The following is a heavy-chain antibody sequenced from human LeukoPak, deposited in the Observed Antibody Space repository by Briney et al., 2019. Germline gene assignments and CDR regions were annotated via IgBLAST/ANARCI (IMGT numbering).Heavy chain of an antibody. J-gene: IGHJ5*02. CDR2: IYSGGST. D-gene: IGHD2-2*01. CDR3: ARMPRAYNWFDP. CDR1: GFTVSSNY. V-gene: IGHV3-53*01. Sequence: QSGGSLRLSCAASGFTVSSNYMSWVRQAPGKGLEWVSVIYSGGSTYYADSVKGRFTISRDNSKNTLYLQMNSLRAEDTAVYYCARMPRAYNWFDPWGQGTLVTVSS.